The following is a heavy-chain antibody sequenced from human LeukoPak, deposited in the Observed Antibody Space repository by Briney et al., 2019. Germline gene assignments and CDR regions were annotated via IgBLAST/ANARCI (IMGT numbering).Heavy chain of an antibody. Sequence: PGGSLRLSCAAAGFTFSNYGMHWGRQAPGKGLEWVALISYDGSNKYYADSVKGRFTMSRDNSKNTLYLQMNSLRAEDTAVYSCAKDTAYSSGFDYWGQGTLVTVSS. CDR2: ISYDGSNK. CDR3: AKDTAYSSGFDY. J-gene: IGHJ4*02. D-gene: IGHD5-18*01. V-gene: IGHV3-30*18. CDR1: GFTFSNYG.